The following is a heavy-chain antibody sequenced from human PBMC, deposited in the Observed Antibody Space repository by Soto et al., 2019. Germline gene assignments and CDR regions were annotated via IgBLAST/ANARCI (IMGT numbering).Heavy chain of an antibody. CDR1: GITFSNAW. CDR2: IKTKTDGGTT. D-gene: IGHD3-16*02. V-gene: IGHV3-15*01. Sequence: EVQLVESGGGLVKPGGSLRLSCAASGITFSNAWMSWVRQAPGKGLEWVGRIKTKTDGGTTDYVAPVKGRFTISRDDSTATVFLQMNSLNTEDTAVYYCTTAVIPSWGQGTLVTVSS. J-gene: IGHJ5*02. CDR3: TTAVIPS.